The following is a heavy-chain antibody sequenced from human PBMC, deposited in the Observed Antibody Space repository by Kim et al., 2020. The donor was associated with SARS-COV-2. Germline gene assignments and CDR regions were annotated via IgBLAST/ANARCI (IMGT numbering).Heavy chain of an antibody. D-gene: IGHD6-6*01. CDR2: MNPNSGNT. CDR1: GYTFTSYD. CDR3: ARGRAARSGLSRLRWFDP. Sequence: ASVKVSCKASGYTFTSYDINWVRQATGQGLEWMGWMNPNSGNTGYAQKFQGRVTMTRNTSISTAYMELSSLRSEDTAVYYCARGRAARSGLSRLRWFDPWGQGTLVTVSS. J-gene: IGHJ5*02. V-gene: IGHV1-8*01.